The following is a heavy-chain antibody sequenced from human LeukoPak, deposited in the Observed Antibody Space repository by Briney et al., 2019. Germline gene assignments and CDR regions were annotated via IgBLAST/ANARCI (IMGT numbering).Heavy chain of an antibody. J-gene: IGHJ4*02. V-gene: IGHV4-39*01. CDR3: ARLYDYGGNANY. CDR2: ISYSGST. CDR1: GGSISSYY. D-gene: IGHD4-23*01. Sequence: SETLSLTCTVSGGSISSYYWSWIRQPPGKGLEWIGTISYSGSTYYNPSLKSRVTISVDTSKNQFSLKLSSVTAADTAVFYCARLYDYGGNANYWGQGTLVTVSS.